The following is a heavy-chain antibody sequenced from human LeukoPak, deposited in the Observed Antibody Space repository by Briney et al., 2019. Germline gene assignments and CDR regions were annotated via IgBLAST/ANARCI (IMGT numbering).Heavy chain of an antibody. Sequence: GGSLRLSCAASGFTFSNYWMHWVRQAPGKGLVWVSRVNSDGSNTYYADSVKGRFTIYRDNAKNTLYLQMNSLRAEDTAVYYCATPRGDYYYGMDVWGLGTTVTVSS. V-gene: IGHV3-74*01. CDR2: VNSDGSNT. D-gene: IGHD3-10*01. CDR1: GFTFSNYW. CDR3: ATPRGDYYYGMDV. J-gene: IGHJ6*02.